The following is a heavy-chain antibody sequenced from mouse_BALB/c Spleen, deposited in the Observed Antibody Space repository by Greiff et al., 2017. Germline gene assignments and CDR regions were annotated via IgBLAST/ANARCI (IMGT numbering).Heavy chain of an antibody. D-gene: IGHD2-2*01. V-gene: IGHV5-4*02. J-gene: IGHJ3*01. CDR2: ISDGGSYT. Sequence: EVQGVESGGGLVKPGGSLKLSCAASGFTFSDYYMYWVRQTPEKRLGWVATISDGGSYTYYPDSVKGRFTISRDNPKNTLFLQMTSLRSEDTAMYYCARGRGYDGFAYWGQGTLVTVSA. CDR1: GFTFSDYY. CDR3: ARGRGYDGFAY.